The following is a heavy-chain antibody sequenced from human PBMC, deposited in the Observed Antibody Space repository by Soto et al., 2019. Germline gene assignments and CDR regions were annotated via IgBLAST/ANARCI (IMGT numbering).Heavy chain of an antibody. Sequence: GGSLRLSCAISGFSVSSNYLSWVRQAPGKGLEWVSVHYSGGSTYYADSVQGRFTISRDKSNNTLYLQMRRVRAEDTAVYFCARHRHPRGTVGATSPLDPWGQGTRSPSPQ. J-gene: IGHJ5*02. V-gene: IGHV3-53*01. CDR2: HYSGGST. D-gene: IGHD1-26*01. CDR1: GFSVSSNY. CDR3: ARHRHPRGTVGATSPLDP.